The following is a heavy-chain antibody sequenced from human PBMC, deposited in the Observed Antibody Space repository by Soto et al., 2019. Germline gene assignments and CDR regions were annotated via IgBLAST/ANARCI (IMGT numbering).Heavy chain of an antibody. J-gene: IGHJ6*02. CDR2: VSPPFRTS. V-gene: IGHV1-69*01. D-gene: IGHD3-10*01. CDR3: ARVLYYGSGSYSPYGMDV. Sequence: QVQLVQSGAEVKKPGSSVKVSCKTSGVSFNNNGIGWVRQAPGHGLEWMGGVSPPFRTSNYARKFQGRISITADASTGTVNMELSSLTSDDTAQYYCARVLYYGSGSYSPYGMDVWGQGTTVTVS. CDR1: GVSFNNNG.